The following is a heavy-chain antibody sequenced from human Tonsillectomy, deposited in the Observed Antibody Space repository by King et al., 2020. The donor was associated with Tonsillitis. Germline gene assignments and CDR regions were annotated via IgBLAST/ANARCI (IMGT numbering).Heavy chain of an antibody. CDR3: ARVGRYTTLMRYYFDH. CDR2: ISYDGSNK. CDR1: GFTFSSYA. V-gene: IGHV3-30-3*01. J-gene: IGHJ4*02. D-gene: IGHD2-2*02. Sequence: VQLVESGGGVVQPGRSLRLSCAASGFTFSSYAMHWVRQAPGKGLEWVALISYDGSNKYYADSVKGRFTISRDNSKNTLYLQMNSLRAEDTAVYYCARVGRYTTLMRYYFDHWGQGTLVTVSS.